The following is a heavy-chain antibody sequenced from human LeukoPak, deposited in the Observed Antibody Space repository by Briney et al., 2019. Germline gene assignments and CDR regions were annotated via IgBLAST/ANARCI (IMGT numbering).Heavy chain of an antibody. V-gene: IGHV4-39*07. D-gene: IGHD1-7*01. J-gene: IGHJ6*03. CDR3: ARVGWNYGVYYYYMDV. Sequence: SETLSLTCTVSGGSISSSSYYWGWIRQPPGKGLEWIGSIYYSGSTYYNPSLKSRVTISVDTSKNQFSLKLSSVTAADTAVYYCARVGWNYGVYYYYMDVWGKGTTVTVSS. CDR1: GGSISSSSYY. CDR2: IYYSGST.